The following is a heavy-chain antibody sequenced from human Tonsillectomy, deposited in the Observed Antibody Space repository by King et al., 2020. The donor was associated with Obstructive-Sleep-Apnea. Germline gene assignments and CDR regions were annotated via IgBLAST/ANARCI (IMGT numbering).Heavy chain of an antibody. CDR1: GGSISSSSYY. CDR3: ARESRESLGSAEDRGTDIVDNWFDT. D-gene: IGHD2-15*01. Sequence: QLQESGPGLVKPSETLSLTCTVSGGSISSSSYYWGWIRQPPGKGLEWIGSIYYSGSTYYNPSLKSRVTISVDTSKNQFSLKVSSVTAADTAVYYCARESRESLGSAEDRGTDIVDNWFDTWGQGTLAT. V-gene: IGHV4-39*07. CDR2: IYYSGST. J-gene: IGHJ5*02.